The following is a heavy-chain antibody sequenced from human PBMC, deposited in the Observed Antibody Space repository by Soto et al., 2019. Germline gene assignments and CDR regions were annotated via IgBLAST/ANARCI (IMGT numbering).Heavy chain of an antibody. CDR1: GFTFSSYA. D-gene: IGHD2-2*01. CDR2: ISGSGGST. Sequence: PGGSLRLACAASGFTFSSYAMSWVRQAPGKGLEWVSAISGSGGSTYYADSVKGRFTISRDNSKNTLYLQMNSLRAEDTAVYYCAKGSGVGYCSSTSCSRFAFDIWGQGTMVTVSS. J-gene: IGHJ3*02. CDR3: AKGSGVGYCSSTSCSRFAFDI. V-gene: IGHV3-23*01.